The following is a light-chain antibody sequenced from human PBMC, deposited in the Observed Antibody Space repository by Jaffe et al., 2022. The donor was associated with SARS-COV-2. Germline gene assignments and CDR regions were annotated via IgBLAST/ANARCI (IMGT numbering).Light chain of an antibody. CDR3: QHYGRSPYT. J-gene: IGKJ2*01. V-gene: IGKV3-20*01. Sequence: EIVLTQTPGTLSLSPGERATLSCRASQSVSSSYLAWYQQKPGQAPRILIFGATSRATGIPDRFSGSVSGTDFTLTISRLEPEDFAVYYCQHYGRSPYTFGQGTNLEIK. CDR1: QSVSSSY. CDR2: GAT.